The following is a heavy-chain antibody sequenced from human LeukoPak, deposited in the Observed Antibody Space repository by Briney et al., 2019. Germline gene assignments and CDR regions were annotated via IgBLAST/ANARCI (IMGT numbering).Heavy chain of an antibody. D-gene: IGHD3-22*01. CDR2: INHSGST. CDR1: GGSFSGYY. CDR3: ARSLYYYDSSGYYFTYYYYGMDV. V-gene: IGHV4-34*01. J-gene: IGHJ6*02. Sequence: PSETLSLTCAVYGGSFSGYYWSWIRQPPGKGLKWIGEINHSGSTNYNPSLKSRVTISVDTSKNQFSLKLSSVTAADTAVYYCARSLYYYDSSGYYFTYYYYGMDVWGQGTTVTVSS.